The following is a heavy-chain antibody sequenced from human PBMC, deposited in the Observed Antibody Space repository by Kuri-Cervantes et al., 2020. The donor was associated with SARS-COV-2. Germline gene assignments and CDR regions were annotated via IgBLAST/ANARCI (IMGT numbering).Heavy chain of an antibody. CDR1: GLTFSGHW. V-gene: IGHV3-74*01. Sequence: GESLKISCAASGLTFSGHWIHWVRQAPGKGLVWVSRINPDGSYTNNADSVKGRFTLSRDNAKNMLFLQMNSLRAEDTAVYYCARGVRYFDYWGQGTLVTVSS. J-gene: IGHJ4*02. D-gene: IGHD4/OR15-4a*01. CDR3: ARGVRYFDY. CDR2: INPDGSYT.